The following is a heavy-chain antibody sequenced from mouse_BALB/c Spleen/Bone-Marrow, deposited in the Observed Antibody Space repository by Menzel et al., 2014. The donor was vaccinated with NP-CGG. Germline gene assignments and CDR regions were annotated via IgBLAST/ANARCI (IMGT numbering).Heavy chain of an antibody. CDR2: IRNKAYGYTT. D-gene: IGHD4-1*01. CDR3: ARDMGGILFDS. CDR1: GFTFTDYY. J-gene: IGHJ2*01. Sequence: EVQRVESGGGLVQPGGSLRLSCAPSGFTFTDYYMNWVRQPPGKALEWLGFIRNKAYGYTTEYSASVEGRFTVSRGNSQSILYLQMNTLRAEDSATYYCARDMGGILFDSWGQGTTLTVSS. V-gene: IGHV7-3*02.